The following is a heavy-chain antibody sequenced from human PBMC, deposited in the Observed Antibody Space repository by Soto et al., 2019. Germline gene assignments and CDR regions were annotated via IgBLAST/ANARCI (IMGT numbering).Heavy chain of an antibody. D-gene: IGHD4-17*01. Sequence: SETLSLTCAVSGGSISSGGYSWSWIRQPPGKGLEWTGYIYHSGSTNYNPSLKSRVTISVDTSKNQFSLKLSSVTAADTAVYYCARGLTTVTTVRYFDYWGQGTLVTVSS. V-gene: IGHV4-30-2*01. CDR3: ARGLTTVTTVRYFDY. CDR1: GGSISSGGYS. CDR2: IYHSGST. J-gene: IGHJ4*02.